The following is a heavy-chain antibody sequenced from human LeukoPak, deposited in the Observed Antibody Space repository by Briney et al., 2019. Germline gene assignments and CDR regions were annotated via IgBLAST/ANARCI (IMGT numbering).Heavy chain of an antibody. D-gene: IGHD1-14*01. V-gene: IGHV3-30*02. CDR2: IRYDGSNK. CDR1: GFTFSSYG. CDR3: AKDKRNLDAFDI. J-gene: IGHJ3*02. Sequence: PGGSQRLSCAASGFTFSSYGMHWVRQAPGKGLEWVAFIRYDGSNKYYADSVKGRFTISRDNSKNTLYLQMNSLRAEDTAVYYCAKDKRNLDAFDIWGQGTMVTVSS.